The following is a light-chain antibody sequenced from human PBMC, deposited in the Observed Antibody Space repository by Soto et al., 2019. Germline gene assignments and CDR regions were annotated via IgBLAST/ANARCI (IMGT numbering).Light chain of an antibody. V-gene: IGLV3-21*04. CDR2: NDG. CDR1: NIGGKS. J-gene: IGLJ2*01. CDR3: QVWGSNADPYVV. Sequence: SYELTQPPSVSVAPGKTARITCGGNNIGGKSVHWYQRKPGQAPVLIIYNDGDRPSGIPERFSGSNSGNTATLTVSRVDAGDEADYYCQVWGSNADPYVVFGGGTKLTVL.